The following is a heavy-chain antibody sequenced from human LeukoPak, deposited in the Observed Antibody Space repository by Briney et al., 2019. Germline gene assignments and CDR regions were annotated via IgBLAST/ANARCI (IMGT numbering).Heavy chain of an antibody. D-gene: IGHD5-18*01. V-gene: IGHV3-7*04. CDR3: ARDRGFSYGIDF. CDR1: GFTFSDYW. J-gene: IGHJ4*02. CDR2: IQQDGSEK. Sequence: GESLRLSCAASGFTFSDYWMSWVRQAPGKGLEWVANIQQDGSEKYYVDSVKGRFTISRDNAKKSLSLQVSSLRGEDTAVYYCARDRGFSYGIDFWGQGTLVTVSS.